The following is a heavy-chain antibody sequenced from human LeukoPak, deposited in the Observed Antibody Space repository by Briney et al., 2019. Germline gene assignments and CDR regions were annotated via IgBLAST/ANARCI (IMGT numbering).Heavy chain of an antibody. CDR2: IIPILGIA. CDR1: GGTFSSYA. D-gene: IGHD3-10*01. J-gene: IGHJ1*01. Sequence: SVKVSCKASGGTFSSYAISWVRQAPGRGLEWMGRIIPILGIANYAQKFQGRVTITADKSTSTAYMELSSLRSEDTAVYYCARDPNYYGSGSYYNTAPEYFQHWGQGTLVTVSS. V-gene: IGHV1-69*04. CDR3: ARDPNYYGSGSYYNTAPEYFQH.